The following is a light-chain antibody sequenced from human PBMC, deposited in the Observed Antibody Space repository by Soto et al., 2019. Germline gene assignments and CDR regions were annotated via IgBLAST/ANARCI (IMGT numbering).Light chain of an antibody. J-gene: IGKJ2*01. CDR1: ESVSKY. CDR3: QQSYSAPQYT. Sequence: DIQMTQSPTSLAASVGDRVTITCRASESVSKYVNWYQQKPGKAPNLLIYAASSLHIGVPSRFSGSGSWTDFTLTINRLQPEDFATYYCQQSYSAPQYTFGQGTKLEIK. CDR2: AAS. V-gene: IGKV1-39*01.